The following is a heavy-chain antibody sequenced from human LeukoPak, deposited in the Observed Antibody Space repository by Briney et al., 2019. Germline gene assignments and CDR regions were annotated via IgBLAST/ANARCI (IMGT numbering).Heavy chain of an antibody. Sequence: PGRSLRLSCAASGFTFSVYAIHWVRQAPGKGLEWVAVISYEGSNIYYADSVKGRFTISRDNSKNMLYLQMNNLRPEDAAVYYCARSQDSASWYYFHHWGPGHPGHHLL. CDR1: GFTFSVYA. CDR3: ARSQDSASWYYFHH. D-gene: IGHD6-13*01. V-gene: IGHV3-30*04. CDR2: ISYEGSNI. J-gene: IGHJ1*01.